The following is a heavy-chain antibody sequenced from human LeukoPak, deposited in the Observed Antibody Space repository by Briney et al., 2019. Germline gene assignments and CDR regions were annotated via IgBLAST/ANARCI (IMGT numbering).Heavy chain of an antibody. D-gene: IGHD6-19*01. CDR3: ARSQYSSGWYTLDY. CDR2: IYTSGST. Sequence: SETLSLTCTVSGGSISSYYWSWIRQPAGKGLEWIGRIYTSGSTNYNPSLKSRVTISVDTSKNQFSLKLSSVTAADTAVYYCARSQYSSGWYTLDYWGQGTLVTVSS. CDR1: GGSISSYY. J-gene: IGHJ4*02. V-gene: IGHV4-4*07.